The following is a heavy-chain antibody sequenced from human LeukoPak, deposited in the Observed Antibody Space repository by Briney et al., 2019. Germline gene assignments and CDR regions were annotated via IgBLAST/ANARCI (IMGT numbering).Heavy chain of an antibody. CDR1: GGSISSYY. V-gene: IGHV4-59*08. D-gene: IGHD1-1*01. CDR2: IYYNGNT. Sequence: PSQTLSLTCTVSGGSISSYYWSWIRQPSGKGLEWIGYIYYNGNTNYIPSLKSRVTISVDTSKNQFSLRLSSVTAADTADYYCARNGNWNYVAYWRQGTLVTVSS. J-gene: IGHJ4*02. CDR3: ARNGNWNYVAY.